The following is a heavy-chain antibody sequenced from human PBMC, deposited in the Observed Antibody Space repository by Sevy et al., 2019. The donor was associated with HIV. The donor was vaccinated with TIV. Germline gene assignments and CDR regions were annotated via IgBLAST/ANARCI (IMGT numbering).Heavy chain of an antibody. V-gene: IGHV4-31*01. CDR1: GGSISSGGYY. D-gene: IGHD4-17*01. J-gene: IGHJ6*02. CDR3: ARGASVTTTLYYYYGMDV. Sequence: SETLSLTCTVSGGSISSGGYYWSWIRQHPGKGLEWIGYIYYSGSTYYNPSLKSPVTISVDTSKNQFSLKLSSVTAADTAVYYCARGASVTTTLYYYYGMDVWGQGTTVTVSS. CDR2: IYYSGST.